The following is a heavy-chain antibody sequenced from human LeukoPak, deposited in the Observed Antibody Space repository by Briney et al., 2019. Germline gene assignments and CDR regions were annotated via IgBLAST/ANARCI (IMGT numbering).Heavy chain of an antibody. V-gene: IGHV4-30-4*01. J-gene: IGHJ5*02. D-gene: IGHD2-2*01. CDR2: IYYSGST. Sequence: SETLSLTCTVSGGSISSGDYYRSWIRQPPGKGLEWIGYIYYSGSTYYNPSLKSRVTISVDTSKNQFSLKLSSVTAADTAVYYCARGLTPGYDPNWFDPWGQGTLVTVSS. CDR3: ARGLTPGYDPNWFDP. CDR1: GGSISSGDYY.